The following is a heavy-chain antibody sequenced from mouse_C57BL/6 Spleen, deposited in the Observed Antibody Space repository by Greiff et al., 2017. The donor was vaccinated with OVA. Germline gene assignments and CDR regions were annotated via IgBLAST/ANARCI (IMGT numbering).Heavy chain of an antibody. J-gene: IGHJ2*01. CDR3: ARFGGLPYYFDY. D-gene: IGHD2-4*01. V-gene: IGHV5-17*01. CDR1: GFTFSDYG. CDR2: ISSGSSTI. Sequence: EVNVVESGGGLVKPGGSLKLSCAASGFTFSDYGMHWVRQAPEKGLEWVAYISSGSSTIYYADTVKGRFTISRDNAKNTLFLQMTSLRSEETAMYYCARFGGLPYYFDYWGQGTTLTVSS.